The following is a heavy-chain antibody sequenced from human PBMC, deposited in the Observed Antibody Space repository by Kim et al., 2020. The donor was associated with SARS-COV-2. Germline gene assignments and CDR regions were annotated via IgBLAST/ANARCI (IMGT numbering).Heavy chain of an antibody. CDR3: ASASGTLTAYFDH. D-gene: IGHD2-21*02. Sequence: GGSLRLSCAASGFTISNYAMSWVRQAPGKGLEWVSTIADSGGDTYYADSVKGRFSISRDISQNTLYLQMTTPRAEDSALYYCASASGTLTAYFDHWGRGTLAT. J-gene: IGHJ4*02. CDR1: GFTISNYA. V-gene: IGHV3-23*01. CDR2: IADSGGDT.